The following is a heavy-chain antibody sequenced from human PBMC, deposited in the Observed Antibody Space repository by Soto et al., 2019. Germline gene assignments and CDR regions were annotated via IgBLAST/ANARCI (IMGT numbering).Heavy chain of an antibody. Sequence: GGSLRLSCAASGFTFSSYAMSWVRQAPGKGLEWVSTISGSGGNTYFADSVKGRFTISRDNSKNTIFLQMSTLRAEDTALYFCAKDIYSNQNWFDPWGQGTLVTVSS. J-gene: IGHJ5*02. CDR1: GFTFSSYA. V-gene: IGHV3-23*01. CDR3: AKDIYSNQNWFDP. D-gene: IGHD4-4*01. CDR2: ISGSGGNT.